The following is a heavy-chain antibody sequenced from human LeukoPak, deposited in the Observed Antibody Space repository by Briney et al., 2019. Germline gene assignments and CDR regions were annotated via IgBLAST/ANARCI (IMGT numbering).Heavy chain of an antibody. CDR3: ARVRGSGWYDY. CDR2: ISSSSSYI. Sequence: GGSLRLSCAASGFTFSSYSMNWVRQAPGKGLEWVSSISSSSSYIYYADSVKGRFTISRDDAKNSLYLQMNSLRAEDTAVYYCARVRGSGWYDYWGQGTLVTVSS. CDR1: GFTFSSYS. J-gene: IGHJ4*02. D-gene: IGHD6-19*01. V-gene: IGHV3-21*01.